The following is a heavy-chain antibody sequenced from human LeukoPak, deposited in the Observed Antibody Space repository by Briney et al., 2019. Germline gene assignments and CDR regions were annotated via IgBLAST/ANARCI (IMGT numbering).Heavy chain of an antibody. D-gene: IGHD5-18*01. V-gene: IGHV3-74*01. J-gene: IGHJ4*02. CDR3: AVGDKYGYPK. Sequence: GGSLRLSCAASGLSISSNSMHWVRQGPGKGLVWVSRIFIDGSGTSYADSVKGRFTISRDNAKNTLYLQMNSLRVEDTAVYYCAVGDKYGYPKWGQGTLVTVST. CDR2: IFIDGSGT. CDR1: GLSISSNS.